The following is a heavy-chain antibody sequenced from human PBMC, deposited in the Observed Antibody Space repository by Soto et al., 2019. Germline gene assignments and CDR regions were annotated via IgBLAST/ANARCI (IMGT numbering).Heavy chain of an antibody. Sequence: QVQLQESGPGLVKPSETLSLTCNVSGGSVSSGRFYWSWSRQPPGKGLEWIGYIYYSGSTKYNPSLRSRVTISVDTSKNQFSLKLTSVTAADTALYYCARSGSGSGWLGGQGTLVTVSS. V-gene: IGHV4-61*01. J-gene: IGHJ4*02. D-gene: IGHD6-19*01. CDR2: IYYSGST. CDR1: GGSVSSGRFY. CDR3: ARSGSGSGWL.